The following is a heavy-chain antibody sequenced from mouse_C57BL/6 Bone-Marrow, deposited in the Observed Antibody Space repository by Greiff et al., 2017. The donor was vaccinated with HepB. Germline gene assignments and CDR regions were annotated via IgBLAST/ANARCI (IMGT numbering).Heavy chain of an antibody. V-gene: IGHV1-53*01. CDR3: ARSGTVTYYAMDY. D-gene: IGHD4-1*01. Sequence: VQLQQPGTELVKPGASVKLSCKASGYTFTSYWMHWVKQRPGQGLEWIGNINPSNGGTNYNEKFKSKATLTVDKSSSTAYMQLSSLTSEDSAVYYCARSGTVTYYAMDYWGQGTSVTVSS. J-gene: IGHJ4*01. CDR2: INPSNGGT. CDR1: GYTFTSYW.